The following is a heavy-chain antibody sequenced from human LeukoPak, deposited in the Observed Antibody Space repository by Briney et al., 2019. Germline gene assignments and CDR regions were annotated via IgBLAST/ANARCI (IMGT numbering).Heavy chain of an antibody. J-gene: IGHJ4*02. CDR1: GFTFSSYW. Sequence: GGSLRLSCTTSGFTFSSYWMNWVRQAPGKGLEWVANIKRDGSETYHVDSVKGRFTISRDNAQNSLFLQMDSLRAEDTAVYYCAKDSAKKYDDYWGQGTLVTVSS. CDR2: IKRDGSET. D-gene: IGHD2/OR15-2a*01. V-gene: IGHV3-7*03. CDR3: AKDSAKKYDDY.